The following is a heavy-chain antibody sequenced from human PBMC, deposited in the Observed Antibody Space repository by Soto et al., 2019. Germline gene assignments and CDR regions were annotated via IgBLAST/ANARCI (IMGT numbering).Heavy chain of an antibody. J-gene: IGHJ4*02. Sequence: PSQTLSLTCAVSGDSVSSNNIAWNWLRQSPWRGLEWLGRTYYRSKWYNEYAVSVRSRITINLDTSKNQFSLQLNSVTPEDTAVYYCASGRWSTFDYRAQGAQVTVSS. CDR2: TYYRSKWYN. V-gene: IGHV6-1*01. CDR1: GDSVSSNNIA. D-gene: IGHD2-15*01. CDR3: ASGRWSTFDY.